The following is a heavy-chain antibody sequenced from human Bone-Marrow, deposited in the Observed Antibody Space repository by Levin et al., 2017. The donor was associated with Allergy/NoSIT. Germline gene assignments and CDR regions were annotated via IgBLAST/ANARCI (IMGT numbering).Heavy chain of an antibody. CDR2: IWYDGSNK. J-gene: IGHJ6*02. Sequence: GESLKISCAASGFTFSSYGMHWVRQAPGKGLEWVAVIWYDGSNKYYADSVKGRFTISRDNSKNTLYLQMNSLRAEDTAVYYCARDLVRAGAGGGDGMDVWGQGTTVTVSS. V-gene: IGHV3-33*01. CDR3: ARDLVRAGAGGGDGMDV. CDR1: GFTFSSYG. D-gene: IGHD1-26*01.